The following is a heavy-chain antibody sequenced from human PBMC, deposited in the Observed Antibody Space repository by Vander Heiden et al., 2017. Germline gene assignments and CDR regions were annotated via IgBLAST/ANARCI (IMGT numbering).Heavy chain of an antibody. J-gene: IGHJ5*02. CDR1: GYTFTSYY. CDR2: INPSGGST. V-gene: IGHV1-46*01. CDR3: ARQHSSSWHAGNWFDP. D-gene: IGHD6-13*01. Sequence: QVQLVQSGAEVKKPGASVKVSCKASGYTFTSYYMHWVRQAPGQGLEWMGIINPSGGSTSYAQKFQGRVTMTRDTSTSTVYMELSSLRSEDTAVYYCARQHSSSWHAGNWFDPWGQGTLGNVSS.